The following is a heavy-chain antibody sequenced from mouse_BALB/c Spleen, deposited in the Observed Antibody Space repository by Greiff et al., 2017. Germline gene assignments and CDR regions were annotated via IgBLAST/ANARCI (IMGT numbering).Heavy chain of an antibody. V-gene: IGHV1-14*01. CDR2: INPYNDGT. D-gene: IGHD2-14*01. CDR3: ARSPYYRYDDYYAMDY. Sequence: EVNLVESGPELVKPGASVKMSCKASGYTFTSYVMHWVKQKPGQGLEWIGYINPYNDGTKYNEKFKGKATLTSDKSSSTAYMELSSLTSEDSAVYYCARSPYYRYDDYYAMDYWGQGTSVTVSS. J-gene: IGHJ4*01. CDR1: GYTFTSYV.